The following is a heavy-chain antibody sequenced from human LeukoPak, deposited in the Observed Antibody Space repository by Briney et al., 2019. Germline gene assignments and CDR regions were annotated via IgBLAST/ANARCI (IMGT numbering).Heavy chain of an antibody. CDR1: GFTFSSYA. CDR3: ATVGSVSSGWYVDY. CDR2: ISGSGGST. D-gene: IGHD6-19*01. V-gene: IGHV3-23*01. Sequence: GGSLRLSCAASGFTFSSYAMSWVRQAPGKGLEWVSAISGSGGSTYYADSVKGRFTISRDNSKNTLYLQMNSLRAEDTAVYYCATVGSVSSGWYVDYWGQGTLVTVSS. J-gene: IGHJ4*02.